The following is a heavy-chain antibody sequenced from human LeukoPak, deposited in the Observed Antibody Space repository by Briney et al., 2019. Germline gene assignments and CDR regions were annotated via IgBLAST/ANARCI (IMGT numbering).Heavy chain of an antibody. Sequence: PSETLSLTCTVSGYSISSGYYWGWIRQPPGKGLEWIGSIYHSGSTYYNPSLKSRVTISVDTSKNQFSLKLSFVTAADTAVYYCARLKIVVVVAATPHWFDPWGQGTLVTVSS. CDR3: ARLKIVVVVAATPHWFDP. CDR1: GYSISSGYY. V-gene: IGHV4-38-2*02. J-gene: IGHJ5*02. CDR2: IYHSGST. D-gene: IGHD2-15*01.